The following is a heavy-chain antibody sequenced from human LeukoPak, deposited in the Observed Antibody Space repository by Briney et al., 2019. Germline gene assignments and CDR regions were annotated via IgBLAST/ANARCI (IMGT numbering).Heavy chain of an antibody. D-gene: IGHD6-19*01. J-gene: IGHJ4*02. V-gene: IGHV4-59*12. CDR3: ASGTIAVAGIFDY. CDR2: IYYSGST. CDR1: GGSISSYY. Sequence: SETLSLTCTVSGGSISSYYWSWIRQPPGKGLEWIGYIYYSGSTNYNPSLKSRVTISVDTSKNQVSLKLSSVTAADTAVYYCASGTIAVAGIFDYWGQGILVTVSS.